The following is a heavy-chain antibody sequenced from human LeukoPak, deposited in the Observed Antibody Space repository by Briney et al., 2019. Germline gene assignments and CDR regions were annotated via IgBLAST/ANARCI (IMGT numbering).Heavy chain of an antibody. D-gene: IGHD6-13*01. V-gene: IGHV4-39*01. CDR3: ARIIAAAGTNWFDP. Sequence: SETLSLTCTVSGGSISSSSYYWGWIRQPPGKGLEWIGSIYYSGSTYYNPSLKSRVTISVDTSKNQFSLKLSSVTAADTAVYYCARIIAAAGTNWFDPWGQGTLVTVS. J-gene: IGHJ5*02. CDR1: GGSISSSSYY. CDR2: IYYSGST.